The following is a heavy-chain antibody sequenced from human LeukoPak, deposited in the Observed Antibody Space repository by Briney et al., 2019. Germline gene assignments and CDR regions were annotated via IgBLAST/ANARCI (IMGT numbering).Heavy chain of an antibody. V-gene: IGHV4-34*01. Sequence: KPSETLSLTCAVYGGSFSGYYWSWIRQPPGKGLEWIGEINHSGSTNYNPSLKSRVTISVDTSKNHFSLKLSSVTAADTAVYYCARGVDSWGFYYGMDVWGQGTTVTVSS. CDR3: ARGVDSWGFYYGMDV. CDR2: INHSGST. CDR1: GGSFSGYY. D-gene: IGHD7-27*01. J-gene: IGHJ6*02.